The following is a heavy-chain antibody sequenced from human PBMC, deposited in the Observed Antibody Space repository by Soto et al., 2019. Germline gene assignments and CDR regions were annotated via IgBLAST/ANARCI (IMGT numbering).Heavy chain of an antibody. J-gene: IGHJ6*02. CDR3: ARVDTATRGYYYYGMDV. D-gene: IGHD5-18*01. V-gene: IGHV3-7*03. Sequence: PGGSLRLSCAASGFTFSSYWMSWVRQSPGKGLEWVANIKQDGSEKYYVDSVKGRFTISRDNAKNSLYLQMNSPRAEDTAVYYCARVDTATRGYYYYGMDVWGQGTTVTVSS. CDR1: GFTFSSYW. CDR2: IKQDGSEK.